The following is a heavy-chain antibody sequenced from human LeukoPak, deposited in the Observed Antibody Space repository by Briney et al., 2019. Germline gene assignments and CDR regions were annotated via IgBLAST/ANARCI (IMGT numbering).Heavy chain of an antibody. CDR3: AKGRVAIHV. CDR2: IAERGGGT. Sequence: GGSLRLSCAASGFTLSYYAMSWVRQAPGKGLEWVSSIAERGGGTYYADYVRGRFTISRDNSKNTLYLQMNSLRVEDTAVYYCAKGRVAIHVWGHGTTVTVSS. J-gene: IGHJ6*02. V-gene: IGHV3-23*01. CDR1: GFTLSYYA. D-gene: IGHD5-12*01.